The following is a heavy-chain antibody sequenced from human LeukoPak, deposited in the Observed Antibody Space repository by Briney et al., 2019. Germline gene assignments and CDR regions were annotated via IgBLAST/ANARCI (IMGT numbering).Heavy chain of an antibody. Sequence: TSETLSLTCTVSGYSISSGYYWGWIRQPPGKGLEWIGSIYHSGSTYYNPSLKSRVTISVDTSKNQFSLKLSSVTAADTAVYYCARGILGRSTRWFDPWGQGTLVTVSS. CDR3: ARGILGRSTRWFDP. CDR2: IYHSGST. D-gene: IGHD1-1*01. V-gene: IGHV4-38-2*02. J-gene: IGHJ5*02. CDR1: GYSISSGYY.